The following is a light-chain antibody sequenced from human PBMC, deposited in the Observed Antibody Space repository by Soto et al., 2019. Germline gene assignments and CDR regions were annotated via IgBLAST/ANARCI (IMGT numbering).Light chain of an antibody. CDR2: GAS. V-gene: IGKV3-15*01. J-gene: IGKJ1*01. Sequence: EIVMTQSPATLSVSPGERATLSCRASQSVSNNLAWYQQKPGQAPRLLIHGASTRATDIAARFSGSGSGTEFTLTISSLQSEDFGVYYCQQYNNSPGTFGQGTKVEI. CDR1: QSVSNN. CDR3: QQYNNSPGT.